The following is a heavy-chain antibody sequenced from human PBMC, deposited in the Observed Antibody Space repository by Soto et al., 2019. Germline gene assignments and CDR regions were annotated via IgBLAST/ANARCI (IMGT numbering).Heavy chain of an antibody. J-gene: IGHJ4*02. CDR2: MNPNTGNS. D-gene: IGHD1-1*01. CDR3: ARRAETNGWNGFGADKYYFDF. Sequence: ASVKVSCKASGYTFTSYDIYWVRQATGQGLEWMGWMNPNTGNSGYVQKFQGRVTMTSDTSISTAHMELSSLRSEDTAVYYCARRAETNGWNGFGADKYYFDFWGQGTLVTVS. CDR1: GYTFTSYD. V-gene: IGHV1-8*01.